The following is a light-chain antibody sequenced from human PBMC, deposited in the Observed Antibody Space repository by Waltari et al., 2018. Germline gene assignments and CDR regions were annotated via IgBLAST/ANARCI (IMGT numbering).Light chain of an antibody. J-gene: IGKJ3*01. V-gene: IGKV1-39*01. CDR2: YAT. CDR3: QQYKSLPFT. CDR1: QDINSY. Sequence: DIQMTQSPSSLSASVGDRVTITCRASQDINSYLNWYQQKPGKAPKFLIYYATRLERGVPSRFSASGSGTEFTLIISSLQPEDFATYYCQQYKSLPFTFGPGTKLDIK.